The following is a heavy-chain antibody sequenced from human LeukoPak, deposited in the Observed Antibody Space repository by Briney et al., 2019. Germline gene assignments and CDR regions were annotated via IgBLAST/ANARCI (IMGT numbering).Heavy chain of an antibody. J-gene: IGHJ6*03. Sequence: SVKVSCKASGGTFSSYAISWVRQAPGQGLEWMGGIIPIFGTANYAQKFQGRVTITTDESTSTAYMELSSLRSEDTAVYYCARGVAAAGNYYYYYMDVWGKGTTVTVSS. D-gene: IGHD6-13*01. CDR2: IIPIFGTA. CDR1: GGTFSSYA. V-gene: IGHV1-69*05. CDR3: ARGVAAAGNYYYYYMDV.